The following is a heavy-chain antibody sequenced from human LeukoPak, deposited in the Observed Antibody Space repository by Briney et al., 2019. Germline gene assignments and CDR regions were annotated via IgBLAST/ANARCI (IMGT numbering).Heavy chain of an antibody. Sequence: GTSLRLSCAASGFTFSSYEMNWVRQAPGKGLEWVSYISSSGNSIRYADSVKGRFTISRDNAENSLYLQMNSLRAEDTAVYYCARDPISSAWDGNFDFWGQGTLVTVSS. V-gene: IGHV3-48*03. D-gene: IGHD6-19*01. CDR2: ISSSGNSI. CDR3: ARDPISSAWDGNFDF. CDR1: GFTFSSYE. J-gene: IGHJ4*02.